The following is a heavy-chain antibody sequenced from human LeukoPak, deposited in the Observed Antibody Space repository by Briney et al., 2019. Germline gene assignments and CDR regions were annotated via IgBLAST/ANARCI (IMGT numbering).Heavy chain of an antibody. CDR2: ISGRGDTI. D-gene: IGHD5-24*01. V-gene: IGHV3-23*01. CDR1: GFTFSSYA. Sequence: PGGSLRLSRAASGFTFSSYAMSWVRQAPGKGLEWVSAISGRGDTIFYADSLKGRFTVSRDNSKNTLYLQMNSLRAEDTAVYYCAKATMATTCFDYWGQGTLVTVSS. CDR3: AKATMATTCFDY. J-gene: IGHJ4*02.